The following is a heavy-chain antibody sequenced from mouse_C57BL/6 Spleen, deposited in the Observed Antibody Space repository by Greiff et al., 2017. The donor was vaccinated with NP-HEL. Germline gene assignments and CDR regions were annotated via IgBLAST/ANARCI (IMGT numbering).Heavy chain of an antibody. CDR2: ISSGGDYI. CDR3: TRDHGTAQGFAY. D-gene: IGHD3-2*02. Sequence: EVKVVESGEGLVKPGGSLKLSCAASGFTFSSYAMSWVRQTPEKRLEWVAYISSGGDYIYYADTVKGRFTISRDNARNTLYLQMSSLKSEDTAMYYCTRDHGTAQGFAYWGQGTLVTVSA. V-gene: IGHV5-9-1*02. J-gene: IGHJ3*01. CDR1: GFTFSSYA.